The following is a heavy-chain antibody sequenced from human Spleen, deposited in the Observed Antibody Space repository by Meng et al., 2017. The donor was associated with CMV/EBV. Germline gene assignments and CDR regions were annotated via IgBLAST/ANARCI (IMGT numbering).Heavy chain of an antibody. CDR1: GDSVSSNSVT. CDR3: ARVYDSSGYFDS. V-gene: IGHV6-1*01. CDR2: IYYRSKWYN. Sequence: SQTLSLTCAISGDSVSSNSVTWNWIRQSPSRGLEWLGRIYYRSKWYNHYAESVKSRITFNPDTSKNRFSLQLDSVTPEDTAVYYCARVYDSSGYFDSWGQGTLVTVSS. J-gene: IGHJ4*02. D-gene: IGHD3-22*01.